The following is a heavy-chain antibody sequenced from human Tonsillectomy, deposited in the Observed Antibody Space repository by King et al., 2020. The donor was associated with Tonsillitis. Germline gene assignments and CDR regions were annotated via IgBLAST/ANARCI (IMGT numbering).Heavy chain of an antibody. V-gene: IGHV4-39*01. CDR2: IYYSGST. D-gene: IGHD4-17*01. Sequence: QLQESGPGLVKTSETLSLTCTVSGGSISSSSYYWGWIRQPPGKGLEWIGSIYYSGSTYYNPSLKSRGTISVDTSKNQFSLKLTSVTAADTAVYYCARPFVTYDYGGPRPTYFDYWGQGTLVTVSS. CDR3: ARPFVTYDYGGPRPTYFDY. CDR1: GGSISSSSYY. J-gene: IGHJ4*02.